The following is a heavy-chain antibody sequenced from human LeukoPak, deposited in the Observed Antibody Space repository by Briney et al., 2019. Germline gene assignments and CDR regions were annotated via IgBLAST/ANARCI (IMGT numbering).Heavy chain of an antibody. CDR2: VYYSGST. CDR1: GGSISSDDYY. Sequence: KPSQTLSLTCTVSGGSISSDDYYWSWIRQPPGKGLEWIGYVYYSGSTNYNPSLKSRATISVDTSKSQFSLKLSSVTAADTAVYYCARHGQVEVGVDDAFDIWGLGTLVTVSS. D-gene: IGHD1-1*01. CDR3: ARHGQVEVGVDDAFDI. V-gene: IGHV4-61*08. J-gene: IGHJ3*02.